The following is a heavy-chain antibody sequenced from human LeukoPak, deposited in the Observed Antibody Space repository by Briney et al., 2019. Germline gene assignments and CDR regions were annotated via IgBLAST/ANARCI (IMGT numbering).Heavy chain of an antibody. V-gene: IGHV1-18*01. J-gene: IGHJ4*02. D-gene: IGHD3-16*02. CDR2: ISAYNGNT. CDR1: GYTFTSYG. Sequence: ASVNVSCKASGYTFTSYGISWVRQAPGQGLERMGGISAYNGNTNYAQKLQGRVTMTTDTSTSTAYMELRSMRSDDTAVYYCARDEMITFGGVIAASYFDYWGQGTLVTVSS. CDR3: ARDEMITFGGVIAASYFDY.